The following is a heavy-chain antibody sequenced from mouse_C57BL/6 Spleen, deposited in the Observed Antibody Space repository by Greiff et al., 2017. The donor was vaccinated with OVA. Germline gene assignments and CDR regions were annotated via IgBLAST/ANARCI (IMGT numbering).Heavy chain of an antibody. CDR2: IYPSGGCT. Sequence: VQLQQPGAELVMPGASVKLSCKASGYTFTGYWMHWVKQRPGQGLEWIGEIYPSGGCTNYNQKFKGKSTLTVDKSSSTAYMQLSSLTSEDSAVYYGARRGAGTFYFDYWGQGTTLTVSS. J-gene: IGHJ2*01. CDR1: GYTFTGYW. CDR3: ARRGAGTFYFDY. V-gene: IGHV1-69*01. D-gene: IGHD4-1*01.